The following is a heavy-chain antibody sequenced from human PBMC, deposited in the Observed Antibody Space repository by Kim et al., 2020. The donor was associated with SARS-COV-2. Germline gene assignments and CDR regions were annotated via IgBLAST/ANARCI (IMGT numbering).Heavy chain of an antibody. D-gene: IGHD2-21*02. V-gene: IGHV1-69*01. J-gene: IGHJ3*02. CDR2: A. CDR3: ASRGNSDAFDI. Sequence: ASDAQKVQGKVPITADEATSTAYMELSSLRSEDTAVYYCASRGNSDAFDIWGQGTMVTVAS.